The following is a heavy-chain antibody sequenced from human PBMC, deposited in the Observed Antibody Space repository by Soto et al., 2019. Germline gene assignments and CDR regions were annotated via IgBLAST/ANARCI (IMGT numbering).Heavy chain of an antibody. CDR3: ARDLPAAMGTN. V-gene: IGHV1-69*12. Sequence: QVQLVQSGAEVKKPGSSVKVSCKASGGTFSSYAISWVRQAPGQGLEWMGGIIPIFGTANYAQKFQGRVMXTXXEATSTADLDLRSLRSEDTAVYYCARDLPAAMGTNGGQVTLVTVS. J-gene: IGHJ4*02. D-gene: IGHD2-2*01. CDR2: IIPIFGTA. CDR1: GGTFSSYA.